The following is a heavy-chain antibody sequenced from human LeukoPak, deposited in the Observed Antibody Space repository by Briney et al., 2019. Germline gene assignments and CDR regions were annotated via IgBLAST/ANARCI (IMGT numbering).Heavy chain of an antibody. CDR1: GYTFTSYD. CDR2: MNPNSGNT. Sequence: GASVKVSCKASGYTFTSYDINWVRQATGQGLEWMGWMNPNSGNTGYAQKFQGRVTMTRNTSISTAYMELSSLRSEDTAVYYCARDRNLNYDFWSGQNPTHWFDPWGQGTLVTVSS. J-gene: IGHJ5*02. V-gene: IGHV1-8*01. D-gene: IGHD3-3*01. CDR3: ARDRNLNYDFWSGQNPTHWFDP.